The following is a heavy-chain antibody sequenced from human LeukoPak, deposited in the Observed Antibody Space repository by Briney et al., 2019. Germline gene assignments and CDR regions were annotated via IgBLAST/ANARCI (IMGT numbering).Heavy chain of an antibody. V-gene: IGHV3-7*01. CDR2: IKTEGSEK. J-gene: IGHJ6*03. Sequence: GGSLRLSCAASGFTFSSYWMSWVRQAPGKGLEWGANIKTEGSEKYYVDSVKGRFTISRDNAKNSLYLQMNSLRAEDTAVYSCARARLGDIVVVPAWGYMDVWGKGTTVTVSS. CDR1: GFTFSSYW. CDR3: ARARLGDIVVVPAWGYMDV. D-gene: IGHD2-2*01.